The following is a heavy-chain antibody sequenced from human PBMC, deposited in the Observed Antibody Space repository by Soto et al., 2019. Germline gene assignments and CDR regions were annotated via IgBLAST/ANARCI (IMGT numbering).Heavy chain of an antibody. CDR1: GHSFTSNW. CDR3: ARMDSSALGIDY. Sequence: GESLKISCKGSGHSFTSNWIGWVRQMPGKGLEWMGIIYPGDSDTRYSPPFQGQVTISADKSISTAYLQWSRLKASDSAMYYCARMDSSALGIDYWGQGTLVTVSS. V-gene: IGHV5-51*01. CDR2: IYPGDSDT. J-gene: IGHJ4*02. D-gene: IGHD3-22*01.